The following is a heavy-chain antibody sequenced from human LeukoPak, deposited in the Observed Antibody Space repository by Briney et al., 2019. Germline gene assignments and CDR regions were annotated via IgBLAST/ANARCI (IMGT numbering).Heavy chain of an antibody. CDR3: ARDPDYYYYGMDV. V-gene: IGHV1-69*06. J-gene: IGHJ6*02. CDR1: GGTFSSYA. CDR2: IIPIFGTA. Sequence: SVKVSCKASGGTFSSYAISWVRQAPGQGLEWMGGIIPIFGTANYAQKFQGRVTITADKSTSTAYMELSSLRSEDTAVYYCARDPDYYYYGMDVWGQGTTVTVSS.